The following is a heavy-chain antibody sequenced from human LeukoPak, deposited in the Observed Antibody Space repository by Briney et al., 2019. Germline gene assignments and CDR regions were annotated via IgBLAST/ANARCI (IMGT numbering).Heavy chain of an antibody. CDR2: IIPIFGTT. J-gene: IGHJ3*02. CDR3: ARGFRGLLWFGEFDAFDI. Sequence: SVKVSCKASGGTFNSYAISWVRQAPGQGLEWMGGIIPIFGTTNYARKFRGRVTLTADKSTRTAYMELSSLRSEDTAVYYCARGFRGLLWFGEFDAFDIWGQGTMVTVSS. D-gene: IGHD3-10*01. V-gene: IGHV1-69*06. CDR1: GGTFNSYA.